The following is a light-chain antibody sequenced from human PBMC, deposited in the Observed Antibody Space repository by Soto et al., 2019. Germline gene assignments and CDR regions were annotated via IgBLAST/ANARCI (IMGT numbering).Light chain of an antibody. CDR1: QGISSY. CDR2: AAS. CDR3: QKYNSAPLT. J-gene: IGKJ4*01. V-gene: IGKV1-27*01. Sequence: IQLTQSPSSLSTSLRDSVTITCRASQGISSYLAWYQQKQGKAPKLLIYAASTLQAGVTSRFSGSGSGTDFTLTISSMQPEDVAAYYCQKYNSAPLTFGGGTKVDI.